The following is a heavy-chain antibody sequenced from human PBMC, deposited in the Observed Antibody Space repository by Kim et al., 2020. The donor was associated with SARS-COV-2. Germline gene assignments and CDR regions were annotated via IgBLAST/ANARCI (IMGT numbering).Heavy chain of an antibody. CDR2: LRSRVDGGTV. J-gene: IGHJ4*02. CDR1: GFTFTRVW. Sequence: GGSLRLSCAASGFTFTRVWLSWVRQAPGKGLEWVGRLRSRVDGGTVDYAAPVKGRFTISRDDSKDTLYLQMNGLTTEDTAVYYCTTDYERIGGLCDGDICYPASLWGQGTLVTVSS. D-gene: IGHD2-15*01. CDR3: TTDYERIGGLCDGDICYPASL. V-gene: IGHV3-15*01.